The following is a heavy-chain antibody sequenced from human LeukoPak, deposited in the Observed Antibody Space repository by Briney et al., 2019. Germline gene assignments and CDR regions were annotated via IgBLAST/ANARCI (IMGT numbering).Heavy chain of an antibody. J-gene: IGHJ1*01. CDR2: INPNSGGT. D-gene: IGHD6-13*01. CDR3: ARGHSSSWYGIPH. V-gene: IGHV1-2*02. CDR1: GYTFTGYY. Sequence: ASVKVSCKASGYTFTGYYVHWVRQAPGQGLEWMGWINPNSGGTNYVQKFQGRVTMTRDTSISTAYMELSRLRSDDTAVYYCARGHSSSWYGIPHWGQGTLVTVSS.